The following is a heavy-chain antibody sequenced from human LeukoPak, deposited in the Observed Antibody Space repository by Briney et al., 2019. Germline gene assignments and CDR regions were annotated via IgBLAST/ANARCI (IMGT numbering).Heavy chain of an antibody. Sequence: GGSLRLSCAASGFTFSSYAMSWVRQAPGKGLEWFSAISGSGGSTYYADSVKGRFTISRDNSKNTLYLQMNSLRAEDTVVYYCAKEEWSPQGAYYFDYWGQGTLVTVSS. CDR2: ISGSGGST. V-gene: IGHV3-23*01. D-gene: IGHD3-3*01. CDR3: AKEEWSPQGAYYFDY. CDR1: GFTFSSYA. J-gene: IGHJ4*02.